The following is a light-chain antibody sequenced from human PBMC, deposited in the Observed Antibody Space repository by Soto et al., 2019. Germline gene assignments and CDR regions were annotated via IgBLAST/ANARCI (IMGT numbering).Light chain of an antibody. Sequence: DVQMTQSPSTLSASVGDRVTITCRASQNINDWVAWFQQQPGKAPKLLIYWASNLENGVPSRFSGSGSGTEFTLTISSLQPDDFATYYCQHYFGSSWTFGQGTKVEI. CDR3: QHYFGSSWT. J-gene: IGKJ1*01. V-gene: IGKV1-5*03. CDR2: WAS. CDR1: QNINDW.